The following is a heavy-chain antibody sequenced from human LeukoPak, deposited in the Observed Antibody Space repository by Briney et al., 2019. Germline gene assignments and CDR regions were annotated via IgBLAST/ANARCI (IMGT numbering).Heavy chain of an antibody. CDR1: GFTFSSYS. CDR3: AREIGNYAYFDY. CDR2: ISSSSSYI. D-gene: IGHD1-7*01. J-gene: IGHJ4*02. Sequence: GGSLRLSCAASGFTFSSYSMNWVRQAPGKGLEWVSSISSSSSYIYYADSVKGRFTISRDNAKNTLYLQMNSLRAEDTAVYYCAREIGNYAYFDYWGQGTLVTVSS. V-gene: IGHV3-21*01.